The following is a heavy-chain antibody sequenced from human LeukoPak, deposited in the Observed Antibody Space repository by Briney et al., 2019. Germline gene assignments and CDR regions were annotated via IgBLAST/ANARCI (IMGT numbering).Heavy chain of an antibody. CDR3: ARGRYGDYPYFDY. V-gene: IGHV4-39*07. J-gene: IGHJ4*02. Sequence: SETLSLTCTVSGGSISSSSYYWGWIRQPPGKGLEWIGSIYYSGSTYYNPSLKSRVTISVDTSKNQFSLKLSSVTAADTAVYYCARGRYGDYPYFDYWGQGTLVTVSS. CDR2: IYYSGST. D-gene: IGHD4-17*01. CDR1: GGSISSSSYY.